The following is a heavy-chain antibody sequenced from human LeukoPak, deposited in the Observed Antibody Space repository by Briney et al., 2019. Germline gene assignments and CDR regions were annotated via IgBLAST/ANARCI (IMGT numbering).Heavy chain of an antibody. J-gene: IGHJ4*02. CDR1: GFTFSSYG. Sequence: PGGSLRLSCAASGFTFSSYGMHWVRQAPGKGLEWVAFIRYDGSNKYYADSVKGRFTISRDNSKNTLYLQMNSLRAEDTAVYYCANRGYYDSSGYYYALDYWGQGTLVTVSS. CDR2: IRYDGSNK. CDR3: ANRGYYDSSGYYYALDY. V-gene: IGHV3-30*02. D-gene: IGHD3-22*01.